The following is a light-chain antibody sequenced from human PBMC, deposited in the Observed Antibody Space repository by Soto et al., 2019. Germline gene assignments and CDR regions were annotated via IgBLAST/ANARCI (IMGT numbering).Light chain of an antibody. J-gene: IGKJ4*01. V-gene: IGKV1-39*01. CDR1: QSISKY. CDR2: GTS. CDR3: PQGYSPRLT. Sequence: DIQMTQSPSSLSASVGDRVTLTCRASQSISKYLNWYQLKSGKGPKLLIYGTSTLQSGVPSRFSCSGSGKDLTLTISNLQPEDFAVYYCPQGYSPRLTVGGGTKVDIK.